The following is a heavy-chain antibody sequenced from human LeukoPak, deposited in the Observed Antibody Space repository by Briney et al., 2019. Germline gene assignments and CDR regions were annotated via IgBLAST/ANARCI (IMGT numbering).Heavy chain of an antibody. D-gene: IGHD2-21*02. V-gene: IGHV3-53*05. CDR2: IYSGGST. CDR3: ARDQRRVRAYCGGDCLGDDAFDI. Sequence: GGSLRLSCAASGFTVSSNYMSWVRQAPGKGLEWVSVIYSGGSTYYADSVKGRFTISRDNSKNTLYLQMNSLRADDTAVYYCARDQRRVRAYCGGDCLGDDAFDIWGQGTMVTVSS. CDR1: GFTVSSNY. J-gene: IGHJ3*02.